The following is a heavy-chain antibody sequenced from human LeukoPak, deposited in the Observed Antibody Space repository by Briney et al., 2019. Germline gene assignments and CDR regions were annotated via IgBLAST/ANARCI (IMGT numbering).Heavy chain of an antibody. CDR2: ISSSSSYI. CDR1: GFTFSSYS. D-gene: IGHD2-15*01. J-gene: IGHJ3*02. V-gene: IGHV3-21*01. CDR3: ARDWPLYSYDAFDI. Sequence: GGSLRLSCAASGFTFSSYSMNWVRQAPGKGLEWVSSISSSSSYIYYADSVKGRFTISRDNAKNSLYLQMNSLRAEDTAVYYCARDWPLYSYDAFDIWGQGTMVTVSS.